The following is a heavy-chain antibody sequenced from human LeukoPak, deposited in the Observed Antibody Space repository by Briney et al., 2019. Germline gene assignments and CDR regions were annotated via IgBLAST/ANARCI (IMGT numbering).Heavy chain of an antibody. V-gene: IGHV4-34*01. D-gene: IGHD3-3*01. Sequence: SETLSLTCAVYGGSFSGYYWSWIRQPPGKGLGWIGEINHSGSTNYNPSLKSRVTISVDTSKNQFSLKLSSVTAADTAVYYCARARITIFGVVILNYYYYMDVWGKGTTVTVSS. CDR3: ARARITIFGVVILNYYYYMDV. J-gene: IGHJ6*03. CDR1: GGSFSGYY. CDR2: INHSGST.